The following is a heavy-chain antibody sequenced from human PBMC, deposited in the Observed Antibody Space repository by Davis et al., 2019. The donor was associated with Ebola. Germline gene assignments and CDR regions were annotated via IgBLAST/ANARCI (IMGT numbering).Heavy chain of an antibody. J-gene: IGHJ6*04. CDR3: AREPIVVVTALYYYYGMDV. CDR2: INPSGGST. CDR1: GYTFTSYY. Sequence: ASVKVSCKASGYTFTSYYMHWVRQAPGQGLEWMGIINPSGGSTSYAQKFQGRVTMTRDTSTSTVYMELSSLRSEDTAVYYCAREPIVVVTALYYYYGMDVWGKGTTVTVSS. D-gene: IGHD2-21*02. V-gene: IGHV1-46*01.